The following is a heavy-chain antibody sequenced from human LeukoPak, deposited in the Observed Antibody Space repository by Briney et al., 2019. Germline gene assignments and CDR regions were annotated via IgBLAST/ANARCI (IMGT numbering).Heavy chain of an antibody. CDR3: ARHSGLAMANYYGMDA. J-gene: IGHJ6*02. CDR2: IYYTGTT. CDR1: GGSFSSATYY. V-gene: IGHV4-39*01. D-gene: IGHD6-19*01. Sequence: SETLSLTCTVSGGSFSSATYYWGWLRQPPGKGLEWIRSIYYTGTTYYSPSLKSRVTISVHTSKNQLSLKLNSVTAADTAVYYCARHSGLAMANYYGMDAWGQGTTVTVSS.